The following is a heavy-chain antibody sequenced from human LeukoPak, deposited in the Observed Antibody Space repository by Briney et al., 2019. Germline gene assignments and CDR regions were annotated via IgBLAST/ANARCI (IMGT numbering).Heavy chain of an antibody. CDR3: ARGRNTYYYYMDV. Sequence: SETLSLTCAVYGGSFSGYYWSWIRQPPGKELEWIGEINHSGSTNYNPSLKSRVTISVDTSKNQFSLKLSSVTAADTAVYYCARGRNTYYYYMDVWGKGTTVTVSS. J-gene: IGHJ6*03. V-gene: IGHV4-34*01. CDR2: INHSGST. D-gene: IGHD1-14*01. CDR1: GGSFSGYY.